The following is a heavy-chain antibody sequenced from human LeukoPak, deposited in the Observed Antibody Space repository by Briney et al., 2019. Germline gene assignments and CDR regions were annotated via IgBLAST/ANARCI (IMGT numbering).Heavy chain of an antibody. J-gene: IGHJ5*02. D-gene: IGHD3-10*01. Sequence: SQTLSLICTVSGGSIGSGDYYGSWIRHPPGKGLEWIGYIYYSGSTYYNPSLKSRVTISVDTSKNQFSLKLSSVTAADTAVYYCARGHGTMVRGARWFDPWGQGTLVTVSS. V-gene: IGHV4-30-4*01. CDR1: GGSIGSGDYY. CDR2: IYYSGST. CDR3: ARGHGTMVRGARWFDP.